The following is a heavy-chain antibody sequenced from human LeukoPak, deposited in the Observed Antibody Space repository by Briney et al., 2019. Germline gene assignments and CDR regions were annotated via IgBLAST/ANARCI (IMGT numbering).Heavy chain of an antibody. CDR3: ARDPRGPTGYDSSGRDTFDY. D-gene: IGHD3-22*01. V-gene: IGHV3-30*04. Sequence: PGRSLRLSCVASDFTFSNYAMHWVRQAPGKGLEWVAVILYDGTMQYYADSLKGRFTISRDNSQNTLYLQMRSLRVEDTAVYFCARDPRGPTGYDSSGRDTFDYWGQGTLVTVSS. CDR2: ILYDGTMQ. CDR1: DFTFSNYA. J-gene: IGHJ4*02.